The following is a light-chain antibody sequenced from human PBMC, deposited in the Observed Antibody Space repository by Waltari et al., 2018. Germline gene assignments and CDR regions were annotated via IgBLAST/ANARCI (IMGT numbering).Light chain of an antibody. CDR3: QHRSSWPLT. CDR2: DAF. Sequence: EIVLTQSPATLSLSPGERAALSCRASPSVSSSLAWYQQKPGQAPRLLIYDAFNRATGIPARFSGSGSGTDFTLTITSLEPEDSAVYYCQHRSSWPLTFGGGTKVEI. CDR1: PSVSSS. J-gene: IGKJ4*02. V-gene: IGKV3-11*01.